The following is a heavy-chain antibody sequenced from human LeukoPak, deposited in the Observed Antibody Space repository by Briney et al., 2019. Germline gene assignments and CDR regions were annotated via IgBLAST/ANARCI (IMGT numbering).Heavy chain of an antibody. V-gene: IGHV3-23*01. D-gene: IGHD2-15*01. J-gene: IGHJ4*02. CDR2: LSGSGGST. Sequence: TGGSLRLSCAASGFTFSSYAMSWVRQAPGKGLEWVSALSGSGGSTYYADSVKGRFTISRDNSKNTLYVQMNSLRAEDTAVYYCAKDGDIVVVITFDSWGQGTLVTVSS. CDR1: GFTFSSYA. CDR3: AKDGDIVVVITFDS.